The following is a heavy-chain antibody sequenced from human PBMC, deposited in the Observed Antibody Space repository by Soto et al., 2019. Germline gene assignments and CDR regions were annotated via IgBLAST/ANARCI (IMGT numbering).Heavy chain of an antibody. D-gene: IGHD3-22*01. Sequence: VGSLRLSCAASGFTFSSYAMSWFRQAPVNGLEWVSAISGSGGSTYYADSVKGRFTISRDNSKNTLYLQMNSLRAEDTAVYYCANSYYYDSSGYYGGNYWGQGTLVTVSS. CDR2: ISGSGGST. J-gene: IGHJ4*02. CDR1: GFTFSSYA. V-gene: IGHV3-23*01. CDR3: ANSYYYDSSGYYGGNY.